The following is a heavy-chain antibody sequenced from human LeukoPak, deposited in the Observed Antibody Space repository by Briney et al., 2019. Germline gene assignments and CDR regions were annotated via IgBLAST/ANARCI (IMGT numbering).Heavy chain of an antibody. CDR3: ATGASSRGPPMY. Sequence: PGGSLRLSCAASGFTFSSYAMHWVRQAPGKGLEWVAVISYDGSNKYYADSVKGRFTISRDNSKNTVYLQMNSLRAEDSAVYYCATGASSRGPPMYWGQGTLVTVSS. J-gene: IGHJ4*02. CDR1: GFTFSSYA. CDR2: ISYDGSNK. D-gene: IGHD1-1*01. V-gene: IGHV3-30*14.